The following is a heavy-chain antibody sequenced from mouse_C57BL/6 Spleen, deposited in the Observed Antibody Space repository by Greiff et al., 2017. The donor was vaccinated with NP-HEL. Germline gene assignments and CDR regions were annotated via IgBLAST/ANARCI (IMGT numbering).Heavy chain of an antibody. CDR2: ISDGGSYT. CDR1: GFTFSSYA. Sequence: EVQGVESGGGLVKPGGSLKLSCAASGFTFSSYAMSWVRQTPEKRLEWVATISDGGSYTYYPDNVKGRFTISRDNAKNNLYLQMSHLKSEDTAMYYCAREIYYGSSYGGDAMDYWGQGTSVTVSS. J-gene: IGHJ4*01. D-gene: IGHD1-1*01. CDR3: AREIYYGSSYGGDAMDY. V-gene: IGHV5-4*01.